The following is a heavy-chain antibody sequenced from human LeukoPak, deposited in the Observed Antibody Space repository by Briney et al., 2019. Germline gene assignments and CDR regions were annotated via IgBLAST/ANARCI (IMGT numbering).Heavy chain of an antibody. CDR1: GYTFTGYY. D-gene: IGHD3-22*01. V-gene: IGHV1-2*02. Sequence: ASVKVSCEASGYTFTGYYMHWVRQAPGQGLEWMGWINPNSGGTNYAQKFQGRVTMTRDTSISTAYMELSRLRSDDTAVYYCARMYYYDSSGYLVGAFDIWGQGTMVTVSS. CDR3: ARMYYYDSSGYLVGAFDI. J-gene: IGHJ3*02. CDR2: INPNSGGT.